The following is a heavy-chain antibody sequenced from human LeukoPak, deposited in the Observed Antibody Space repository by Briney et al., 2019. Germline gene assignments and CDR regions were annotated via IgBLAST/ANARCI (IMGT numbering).Heavy chain of an antibody. V-gene: IGHV1-2*02. CDR2: INPNSGGT. D-gene: IGHD2-2*01. Sequence: ASVKVSCKASGYTFTGYYMHWVRQAPGQGLEWMGWINPNSGGTNYAQKFQGRVTMTRDTSISTAYMELSRLRSDDTAVYYCARDVPAATYYYYYYGIDVWGQGTTVTVSS. CDR1: GYTFTGYY. CDR3: ARDVPAATYYYYYYGIDV. J-gene: IGHJ6*02.